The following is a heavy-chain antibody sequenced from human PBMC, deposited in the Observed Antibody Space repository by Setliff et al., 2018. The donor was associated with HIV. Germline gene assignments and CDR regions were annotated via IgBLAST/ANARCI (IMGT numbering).Heavy chain of an antibody. CDR3: ARGQGCGGGCHYAFEM. V-gene: IGHV4-38-2*02. D-gene: IGHD2-21*02. CDR2: IYHSGNT. CDR1: GDSISSDVY. J-gene: IGHJ3*02. Sequence: SETLSLTCTVSGDSISSDVYWGWIRQPPGKGLEWIGSIYHSGNTYYMPSLQSRVTISVDMCKNQFSLNLNSVTAADTPVYYCARGQGCGGGCHYAFEMWGQGTMVTVSS.